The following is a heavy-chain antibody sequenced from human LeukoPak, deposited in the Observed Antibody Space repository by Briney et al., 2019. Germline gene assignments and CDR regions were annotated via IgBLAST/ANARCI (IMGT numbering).Heavy chain of an antibody. V-gene: IGHV4-34*01. Sequence: SETLSLTCAVYGGSFSGYYWSWIRQPPGKGLEWIGEINHSGSTNYNPSLKSRVTISVDTSKNQFSLKPSSVTAADTAVYYCAREGQTGYYDSSGQGAFDIWGQGTMVTVSS. D-gene: IGHD3-22*01. CDR2: INHSGST. CDR1: GGSFSGYY. CDR3: AREGQTGYYDSSGQGAFDI. J-gene: IGHJ3*02.